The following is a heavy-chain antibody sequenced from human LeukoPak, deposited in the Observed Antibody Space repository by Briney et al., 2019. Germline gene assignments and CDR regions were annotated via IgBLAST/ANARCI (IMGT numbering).Heavy chain of an antibody. CDR3: ARVDWTLDY. Sequence: SETLSLTCDVSGYAISSGYHWGWIRQPPGKGLEWIGSIYLSGVTYYNPSLKSRVTLSVDTSKNQFSLRLSSVTAADTAVYYCARVDWTLDYWGQGTLATVSS. D-gene: IGHD1-1*01. J-gene: IGHJ4*02. CDR2: IYLSGVT. V-gene: IGHV4-38-2*01. CDR1: GYAISSGYH.